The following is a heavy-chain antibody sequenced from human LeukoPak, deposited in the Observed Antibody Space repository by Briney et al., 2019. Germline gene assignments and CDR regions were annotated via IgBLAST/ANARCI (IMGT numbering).Heavy chain of an antibody. D-gene: IGHD3-9*01. CDR3: ARGQGYCDWSLYF. Sequence: SVKVSCKASGGTFSSYAISWVRQAPGQGLEWMGRIIPILGIANYAQKFQGRVTITADKSTSTAYMELSSLRSEDTAVYYCARGQGYCDWSLYFWGQGTLVTVSS. V-gene: IGHV1-69*04. CDR2: IIPILGIA. CDR1: GGTFSSYA. J-gene: IGHJ4*02.